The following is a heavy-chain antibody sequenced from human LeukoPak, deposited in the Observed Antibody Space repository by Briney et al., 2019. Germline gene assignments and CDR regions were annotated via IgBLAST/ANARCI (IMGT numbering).Heavy chain of an antibody. CDR3: AKSFQGYCSGGSCYPPFDP. V-gene: IGHV5-10-1*01. CDR2: IDPSDSYT. D-gene: IGHD2-15*01. J-gene: IGHJ5*02. CDR1: GYSFTSYW. Sequence: GESLKISCKGSGYSFTSYWISWVRQMPGKGLEWMGRIDPSDSYTNYSPSFQGHVTISADKSISTAYLQWGSLKASDTAMYYCAKSFQGYCSGGSCYPPFDPWGQGTLVTVSS.